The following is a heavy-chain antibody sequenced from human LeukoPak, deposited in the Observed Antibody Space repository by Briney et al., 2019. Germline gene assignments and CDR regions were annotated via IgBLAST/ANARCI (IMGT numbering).Heavy chain of an antibody. CDR3: ARHEGSSGPSGMD. CDR1: GGSISGYY. V-gene: IGHV4-39*01. CDR2: IYYSGST. J-gene: IGHJ4*02. Sequence: SETLSLTCTVSGGSISGYYWGWIRQPPGKGLEWIGSIYYSGSTYYNPSLKSRVTISVDTSKNQFSLKLSSVTAADTAVYYCARHEGSSGPSGMDWGQGTLVTVSS. D-gene: IGHD6-19*01.